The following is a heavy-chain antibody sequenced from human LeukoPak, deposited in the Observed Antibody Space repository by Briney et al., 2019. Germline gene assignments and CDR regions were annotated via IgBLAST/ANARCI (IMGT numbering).Heavy chain of an antibody. V-gene: IGHV4-31*03. CDR2: IFYSGST. J-gene: IGHJ4*02. Sequence: SQTLSLTCTVSGGSISSGGYYWNWIRQHPGKGLEWIGYIFYSGSTSYNPSLKSRVAISVDTSKNQFSLKLSSVTAADTAVYYCARVDHYDSSGGTYFDYWGQGTLVTVSS. CDR1: GGSISSGGYY. D-gene: IGHD3-22*01. CDR3: ARVDHYDSSGGTYFDY.